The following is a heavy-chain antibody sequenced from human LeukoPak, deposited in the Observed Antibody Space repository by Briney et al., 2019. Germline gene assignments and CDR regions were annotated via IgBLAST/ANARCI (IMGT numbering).Heavy chain of an antibody. Sequence: PSETLSLTCAVYGGSFSGYYWSWIRQPPGKGLEWIGEINHSGSTNYNASLKSRVTISVDTSKNQFSLKPSSVTAADTAVYYCARGIQLWSMDLDAFDIWGQGTMVTVSS. CDR1: GGSFSGYY. J-gene: IGHJ3*02. CDR3: ARGIQLWSMDLDAFDI. V-gene: IGHV4-34*01. D-gene: IGHD5-18*01. CDR2: INHSGST.